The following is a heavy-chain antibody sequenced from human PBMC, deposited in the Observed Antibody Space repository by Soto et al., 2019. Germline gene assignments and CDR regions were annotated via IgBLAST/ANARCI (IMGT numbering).Heavy chain of an antibody. CDR3: ARHNGDYDFWSGYHTPEYYYYGMDV. D-gene: IGHD3-3*01. CDR2: IYPGDSDT. J-gene: IGHJ6*02. CDR1: GYSFTSYW. Sequence: PGESLKISCKGSGYSFTSYWIGWVRQMPGKGLEWMGIIYPGDSDTRYSPSFQGQVTISADKSISTAYLQWSSLKASDTAMYYCARHNGDYDFWSGYHTPEYYYYGMDVWGQGTTVTVSS. V-gene: IGHV5-51*01.